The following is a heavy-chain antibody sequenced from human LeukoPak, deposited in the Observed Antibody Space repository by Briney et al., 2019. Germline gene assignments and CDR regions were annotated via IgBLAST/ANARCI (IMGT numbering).Heavy chain of an antibody. V-gene: IGHV4-30-4*07. CDR1: GGSISSGGYS. CDR2: IYYSGST. Sequence: SETLSLTCAVSGGSISSGGYSWSWIRQPPGKGLEWIGYIYYSGSTYYNPSLKSRVTISVDTSKNQFSLKLSSVTAADTAVYYCARCMPNPIDAFDIWGQGTMVTVSS. CDR3: ARCMPNPIDAFDI. J-gene: IGHJ3*02. D-gene: IGHD2-8*01.